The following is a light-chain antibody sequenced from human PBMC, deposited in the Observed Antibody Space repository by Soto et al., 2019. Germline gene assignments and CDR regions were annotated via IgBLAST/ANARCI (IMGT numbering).Light chain of an antibody. V-gene: IGKV1-5*01. Sequence: DIQMTQSPSTLSASVGDRVTITCRASQSISSWLAWYQQKPGKAPKLLIYDASSLESGVPSRFSGSGSGTEFTLTSSSLQPDHFATYYCQQYNSYPYTFGQGTKLEIK. CDR2: DAS. J-gene: IGKJ2*01. CDR1: QSISSW. CDR3: QQYNSYPYT.